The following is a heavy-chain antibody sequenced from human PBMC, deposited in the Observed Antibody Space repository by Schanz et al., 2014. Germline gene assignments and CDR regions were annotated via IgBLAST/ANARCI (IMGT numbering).Heavy chain of an antibody. CDR2: IRSSSTTI. Sequence: EVQLVESGGGLIQPGGSLRLSCAVSGFTVNTNYMSWVRQAPGKGLEWIAYIRSSSTTIYYADSVRGRFTISRDNAKNSLYLQMNNLRAEDTVVYYCAREGLGSFDAFEIWGQGTMVTVSS. CDR3: AREGLGSFDAFEI. CDR1: GFTVNTNY. D-gene: IGHD1-26*01. V-gene: IGHV3-48*01. J-gene: IGHJ3*02.